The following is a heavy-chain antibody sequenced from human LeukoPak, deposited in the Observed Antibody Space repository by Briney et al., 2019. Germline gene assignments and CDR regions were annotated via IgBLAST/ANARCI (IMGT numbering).Heavy chain of an antibody. D-gene: IGHD3-10*01. J-gene: IGHJ3*02. CDR1: GFTVSSNY. CDR2: IYSGGST. CDR3: ARDSVEEYYYGSGSYGAFDI. Sequence: GGSLRLSCAASGFTVSSNYMGWVRQAPGKGLEWVSVIYSGGSTYYADSVKGRFTISRDNSKNTLYLQMNSLRAEDTAVYYCARDSVEEYYYGSGSYGAFDIWGQGTMVTVSS. V-gene: IGHV3-53*01.